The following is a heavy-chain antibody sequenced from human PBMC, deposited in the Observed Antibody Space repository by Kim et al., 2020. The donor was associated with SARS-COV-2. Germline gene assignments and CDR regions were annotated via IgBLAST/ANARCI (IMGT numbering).Heavy chain of an antibody. CDR3: ARGGRHRYYYGMDV. CDR2: ISSSSSYI. D-gene: IGHD3-10*01. J-gene: IGHJ6*02. Sequence: GGSLRLSCAASGFTFSSYSMNWVRQAPGKGLEWVSSISSSSSYIYYADSVKGRFTISRDNAKNSLYLQMNSLRAEDTAVYYCARGGRHRYYYGMDVWGQGTTVTVSS. CDR1: GFTFSSYS. V-gene: IGHV3-21*01.